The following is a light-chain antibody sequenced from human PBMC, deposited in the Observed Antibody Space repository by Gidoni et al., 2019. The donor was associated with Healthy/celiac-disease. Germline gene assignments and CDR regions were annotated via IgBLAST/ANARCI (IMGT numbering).Light chain of an antibody. CDR1: QSISSY. CDR3: QQSYSTPRT. Sequence: TQSPSSLSASVGDRVTITCRASQSISSYLNWYQQKPGKAPKLLIYAASSLQSGVPSRFSGSGSGTDFTLTISSLQPEDFATYYCQQSYSTPRTFXGXTKVEIK. J-gene: IGKJ4*01. V-gene: IGKV1-39*01. CDR2: AAS.